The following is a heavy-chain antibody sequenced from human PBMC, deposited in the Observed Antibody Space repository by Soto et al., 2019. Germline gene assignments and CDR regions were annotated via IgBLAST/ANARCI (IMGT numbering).Heavy chain of an antibody. CDR1: GYSFTSYW. Sequence: PGESLKISCKGSGYSFTSYWIGWVRQMPGKGLEWMGIIYPGDSDTRYSPSFQGQVTISADKSISTAYLQWGSLKASDTAMYYCARLDCSGGSCYRYYYYYYMDVWGKGTTVT. D-gene: IGHD2-15*01. CDR2: IYPGDSDT. CDR3: ARLDCSGGSCYRYYYYYYMDV. J-gene: IGHJ6*03. V-gene: IGHV5-51*01.